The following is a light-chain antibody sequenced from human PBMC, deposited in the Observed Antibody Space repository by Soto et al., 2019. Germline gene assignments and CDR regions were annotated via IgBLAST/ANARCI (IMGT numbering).Light chain of an antibody. CDR3: QQLNSYPPWT. Sequence: EIVLTQSPGTLSLSPGERATLSCRAIQSVSNSYLAWYQQKPGQAPRLLIYGASSRATGIPDRFSGSGSGTEFTLTISSLQPEDFATYYCQQLNSYPPWTFGQGTKVDIK. V-gene: IGKV3-20*01. CDR1: QSVSNSY. CDR2: GAS. J-gene: IGKJ1*01.